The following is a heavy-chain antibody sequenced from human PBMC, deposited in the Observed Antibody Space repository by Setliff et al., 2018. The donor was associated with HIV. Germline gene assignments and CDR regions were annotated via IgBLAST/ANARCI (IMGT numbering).Heavy chain of an antibody. CDR1: GFTFISYG. D-gene: IGHD5-18*01. V-gene: IGHV3-30*02. Sequence: GSLRLSCAVSGFTFISYGMYWVRQAPGKGLEWVAFIRYDGSYRYYVDSVKGRFTISRDNSKNTMFLQMNSLRVEDTAIYYCAKMHTAMDPDTFDIWGQGTMVTVS. J-gene: IGHJ3*02. CDR2: IRYDGSYR. CDR3: AKMHTAMDPDTFDI.